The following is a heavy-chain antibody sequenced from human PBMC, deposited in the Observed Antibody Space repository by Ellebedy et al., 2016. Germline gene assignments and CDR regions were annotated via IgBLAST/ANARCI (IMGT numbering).Heavy chain of an antibody. J-gene: IGHJ4*02. V-gene: IGHV3-9*01. Sequence: SLKISCAGSGFTFNDYALHWVRQAPGKGLEWVSDISWDSAVIGYGGSVKGRFTISKDSAKNYLYLQMNSLRPEDTAFYYCAKGTMDYFYHWGQGTLVTVSS. D-gene: IGHD4/OR15-4a*01. CDR1: GFTFNDYA. CDR3: AKGTMDYFYH. CDR2: ISWDSAVI.